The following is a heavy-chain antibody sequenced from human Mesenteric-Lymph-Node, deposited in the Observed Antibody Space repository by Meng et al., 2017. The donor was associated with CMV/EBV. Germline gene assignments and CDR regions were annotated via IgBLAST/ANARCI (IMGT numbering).Heavy chain of an antibody. CDR2: IYHSGST. CDR3: ARGGAMVRGVIDYYYYGMDV. V-gene: IGHV4-4*02. CDR1: GGSISSSNW. J-gene: IGHJ6*02. D-gene: IGHD3-10*01. Sequence: GSLRLSCAVSGGSISSSNWWSWVRQPPGKGLEWIGEIYHSGSTNYNPSLKSRVTISVDKSKNQFSLKLSSVTAADTAVYYCARGGAMVRGVIDYYYYGMDVWGQGTTVTVSS.